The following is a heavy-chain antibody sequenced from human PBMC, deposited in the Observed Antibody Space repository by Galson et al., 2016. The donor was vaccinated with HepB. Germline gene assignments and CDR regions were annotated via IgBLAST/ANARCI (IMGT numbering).Heavy chain of an antibody. Sequence: SLRLSCAASGFRFSDHYMDWVRQAPGKGLEWVGRIRKRSNGYTTEYGASVKGRFSVSRDDSENSLYLQMDSLKSEDTSVYYCARVTSFIRDVGTLDLWGRGAVVTVSS. V-gene: IGHV3-72*01. J-gene: IGHJ3*01. CDR2: IRKRSNGYTT. D-gene: IGHD2/OR15-2a*01. CDR1: GFRFSDHY. CDR3: ARVTSFIRDVGTLDL.